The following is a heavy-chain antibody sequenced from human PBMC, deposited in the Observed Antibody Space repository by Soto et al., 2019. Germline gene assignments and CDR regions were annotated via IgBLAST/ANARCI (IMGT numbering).Heavy chain of an antibody. J-gene: IGHJ4*02. CDR3: ARDIVVVPAANGFDY. Sequence: QVQLVQSGAEVKKPGASVKVSCKASGYTFTSYYMHWVRQAPGQGLEWMGIINPSGGSTSYAQKFHGRVTMTRDTSTSTVYMELSSLRSEDTAVYYCARDIVVVPAANGFDYWGQGTLVTVSS. CDR1: GYTFTSYY. D-gene: IGHD2-2*01. CDR2: INPSGGST. V-gene: IGHV1-46*03.